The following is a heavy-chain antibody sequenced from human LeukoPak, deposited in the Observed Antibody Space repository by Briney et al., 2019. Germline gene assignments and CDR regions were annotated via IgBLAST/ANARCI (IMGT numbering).Heavy chain of an antibody. CDR3: ARGYSSSKTVSDPYYFDY. J-gene: IGHJ4*02. CDR2: INSDGRST. D-gene: IGHD6-6*01. Sequence: PGGSLRLSCAASGFTFSSYWMHWVRQAPGKGLVWVSRINSDGRSTNYADSVKGRFTISRDNAKNTLYLQTNSLRAEDTAVYYCARGYSSSKTVSDPYYFDYWGQGTLVTVSS. V-gene: IGHV3-74*01. CDR1: GFTFSSYW.